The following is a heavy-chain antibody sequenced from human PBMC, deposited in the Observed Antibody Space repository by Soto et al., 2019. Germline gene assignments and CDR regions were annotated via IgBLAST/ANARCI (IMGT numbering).Heavy chain of an antibody. CDR2: ISGYSGNT. V-gene: IGHV1-18*01. CDR3: SRFIMVGGWFDPNYYHGMDV. CDR1: GYTFSNYG. D-gene: IGHD6-19*01. J-gene: IGHJ6*02. Sequence: VSVNVYCKSSGYTFSNYGIKWVRQDPGRGLEWMGWISGYSGNTNHAQTVQGRLTMTTDTSTGTVYMELRSLKSDDTAIYYCSRFIMVGGWFDPNYYHGMDVWGQGTTVTVSS.